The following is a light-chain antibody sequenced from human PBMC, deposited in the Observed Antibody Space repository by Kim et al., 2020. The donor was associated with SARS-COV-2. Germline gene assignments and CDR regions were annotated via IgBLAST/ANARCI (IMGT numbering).Light chain of an antibody. CDR1: QNIGTW. CDR2: VAS. Sequence: ASVGDRVTITCRASQNIGTWLAWYQQKPGKAPRLLIYVASSLQSGVPSRFSGSGSGTDFALTISSLQPEDFATYYCQQISRFPITFGQGTRLEIK. CDR3: QQISRFPIT. J-gene: IGKJ5*01. V-gene: IGKV1-12*01.